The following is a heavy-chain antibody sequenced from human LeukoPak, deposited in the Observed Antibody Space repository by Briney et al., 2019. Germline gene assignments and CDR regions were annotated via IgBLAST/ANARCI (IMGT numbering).Heavy chain of an antibody. CDR3: AREDDSGSYSDY. J-gene: IGHJ4*02. V-gene: IGHV4-4*02. CDR2: IYHSGST. CDR1: GGSIISSNW. Sequence: SGNLSLTCAVSGGSIISSNWWSWVRQPPGKGLEWIGEIYHSGSTNYNPSLKSRVTISVDKSKNQFSLKLSSVTAADTAVYYCAREDDSGSYSDYWGQGTLVTVSS. D-gene: IGHD1-26*01.